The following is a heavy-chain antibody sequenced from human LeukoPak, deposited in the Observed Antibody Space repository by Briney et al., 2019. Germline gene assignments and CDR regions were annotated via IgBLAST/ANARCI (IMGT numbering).Heavy chain of an antibody. Sequence: PSETLSLTCAVYGGSFSGYYWCWIRQPPGKGLEWIGEINHSGSTNYNPSLKSRVTISVDTSKNQFSLKLSSVTAADTAVYYCPRGKRGYSYGPFDYWGQGTLVTVSS. V-gene: IGHV4-34*01. CDR3: PRGKRGYSYGPFDY. D-gene: IGHD5-18*01. J-gene: IGHJ4*02. CDR2: INHSGST. CDR1: GGSFSGYY.